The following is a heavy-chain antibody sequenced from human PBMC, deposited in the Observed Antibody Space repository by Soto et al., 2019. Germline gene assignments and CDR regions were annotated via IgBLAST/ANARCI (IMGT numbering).Heavy chain of an antibody. CDR1: GGSVSSGSYY. Sequence: SETLSLTCTVSGGSVSSGSYYWSWIRQPPGKGLEWIGYIYYSGSTNYNPSLKSRVTISVDTSKNQFSLKLSSVTAADTAVYYCASGIAITGTTHYFDYWGQGNLVTVSS. D-gene: IGHD1-7*01. V-gene: IGHV4-61*01. CDR2: IYYSGST. J-gene: IGHJ4*02. CDR3: ASGIAITGTTHYFDY.